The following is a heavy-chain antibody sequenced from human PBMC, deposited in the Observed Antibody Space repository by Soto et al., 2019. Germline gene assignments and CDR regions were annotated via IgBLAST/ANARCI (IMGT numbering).Heavy chain of an antibody. D-gene: IGHD3-10*01. CDR1: GFTFSSYS. V-gene: IGHV3-21*01. CDR2: ISSSSSYI. Sequence: GGSLRLSCAASGFTFSSYSMNWVRQAPGKGLEWVSSISSSSSYIYYADSLKGRFTISKDNAKNSLYLQMNSLRAEDTAVYYCARDHEYYGSGSYLFDYWGQGTLVTVSS. J-gene: IGHJ4*02. CDR3: ARDHEYYGSGSYLFDY.